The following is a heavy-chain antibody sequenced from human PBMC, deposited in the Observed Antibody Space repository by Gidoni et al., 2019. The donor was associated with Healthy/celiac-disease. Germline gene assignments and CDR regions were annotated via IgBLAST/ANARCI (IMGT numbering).Heavy chain of an antibody. Sequence: QVQLVQSGAEVKKPGASVKVSCKASGYTFPSYAMHWVRQAPGQRLEWMGWINAGHGNTKYSQKFQGRVTITRDTSASTAYMELSSLRSEDTAVYYCARGDYSNYHFDYWGQGTLVTVSS. D-gene: IGHD4-4*01. CDR2: INAGHGNT. CDR1: GYTFPSYA. CDR3: ARGDYSNYHFDY. J-gene: IGHJ4*02. V-gene: IGHV1-3*01.